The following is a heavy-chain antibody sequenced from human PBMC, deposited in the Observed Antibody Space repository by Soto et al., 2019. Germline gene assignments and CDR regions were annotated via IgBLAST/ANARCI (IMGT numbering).Heavy chain of an antibody. Sequence: ASVKVSCKASGYTFTSYAMHWVRQAPGQRLEWMGWINAGNGNTKYSQKFQGRVTITRDTSASTAYMELNSLRAEDTAVYYCARCEGSMSYCFYFGCWGQGTLVTVSS. CDR3: ARCEGSMSYCFYFGC. V-gene: IGHV1-3*01. CDR2: INAGNGNT. CDR1: GYTFTSYA. D-gene: IGHD3-10*01. J-gene: IGHJ4*02.